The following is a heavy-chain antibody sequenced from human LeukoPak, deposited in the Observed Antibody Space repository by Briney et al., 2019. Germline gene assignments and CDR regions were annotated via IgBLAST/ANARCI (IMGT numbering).Heavy chain of an antibody. CDR3: ARDKAVTTEVTRHFQH. V-gene: IGHV1-8*01. Sequence: GASVKVSCKASGYTFTSYDINWVRQATGQGLGWMGWMNPNSGNTGYAQKFRGRVTMTRNTSISTAYMELRSLKSDDTAVYYCARDKAVTTEVTRHFQHWGQGTLVTVSS. CDR1: GYTFTSYD. D-gene: IGHD4-23*01. J-gene: IGHJ1*01. CDR2: MNPNSGNT.